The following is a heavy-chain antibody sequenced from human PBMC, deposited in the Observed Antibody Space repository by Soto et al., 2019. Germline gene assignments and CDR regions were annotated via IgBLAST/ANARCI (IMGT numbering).Heavy chain of an antibody. CDR3: ARGGYYGSGSNYYYDMDV. Sequence: SETLSLTCTVSGGSISSYYWSWIRQPPGKGLEWIGYIYYSGSTNYNPSLKSRVTISVDTSKNQFSLKLSSVTAADTAVYYCARGGYYGSGSNYYYDMDVWGKGTTVTVSS. V-gene: IGHV4-59*01. D-gene: IGHD3-10*01. J-gene: IGHJ6*03. CDR2: IYYSGST. CDR1: GGSISSYY.